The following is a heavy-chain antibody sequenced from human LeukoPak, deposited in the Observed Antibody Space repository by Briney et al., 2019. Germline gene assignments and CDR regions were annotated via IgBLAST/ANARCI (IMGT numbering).Heavy chain of an antibody. J-gene: IGHJ4*02. V-gene: IGHV3-23*01. Sequence: PGGSLRLSCAASGFTFRIHAMSWVRQAPGKGLEWVSTIGSGDDLHYADSVKGRFTVSRDDPQNTLYLQMNSLRAEDAAIYYCAKDATPGNSVYDHFDYWGQRTLVTVSS. CDR1: GFTFRIHA. CDR3: AKDATPGNSVYDHFDY. D-gene: IGHD5/OR15-5a*01. CDR2: IGSGDDL.